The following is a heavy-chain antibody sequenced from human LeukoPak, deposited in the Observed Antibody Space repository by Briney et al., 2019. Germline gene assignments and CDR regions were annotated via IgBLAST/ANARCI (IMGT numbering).Heavy chain of an antibody. CDR3: ARDVPLRYYYGMDV. Sequence: PGGSLRLSCAASGFSFSTYAMSWVRQAPGKGLEWVSVISGSGGDTDYADSVKGRFTISRDNAKNTLYLQMNSLRAEDTAVYYCARDVPLRYYYGMDVWGQRTTVTVSS. CDR1: GFSFSTYA. V-gene: IGHV3-23*01. CDR2: ISGSGGDT. J-gene: IGHJ6*02. D-gene: IGHD2-2*01.